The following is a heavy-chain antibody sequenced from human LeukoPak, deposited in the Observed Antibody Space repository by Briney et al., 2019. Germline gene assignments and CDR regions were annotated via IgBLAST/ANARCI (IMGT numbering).Heavy chain of an antibody. D-gene: IGHD6-13*01. Sequence: GGSLSLSCVASGFSFSSYWMTWVRLRPGAGLEWAANIKQDGSVKYYLDSVKGRFTISRDNANNSLYLQMNSLRADDTAVYYCATIDSSSPRDWGQGTLVTVSS. CDR3: ATIDSSSPRD. V-gene: IGHV3-7*03. CDR1: GFSFSSYW. CDR2: IKQDGSVK. J-gene: IGHJ4*02.